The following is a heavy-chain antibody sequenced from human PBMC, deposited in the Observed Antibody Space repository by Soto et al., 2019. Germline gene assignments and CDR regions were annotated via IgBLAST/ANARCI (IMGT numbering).Heavy chain of an antibody. V-gene: IGHV4-59*01. Sequence: QVHLQESGPGLVKPSETLSLTCTVSGGSLNNYYGSWVRQPPGKGLEWIGYMFYSGNSNYNSSLKSRVTISVDKSKNQFSLKLSSVTAADTAVYYCVRSGHPFGGVVWGRGTLVTVSS. D-gene: IGHD3-16*01. CDR3: VRSGHPFGGVV. CDR1: GGSLNNYY. J-gene: IGHJ4*02. CDR2: MFYSGNS.